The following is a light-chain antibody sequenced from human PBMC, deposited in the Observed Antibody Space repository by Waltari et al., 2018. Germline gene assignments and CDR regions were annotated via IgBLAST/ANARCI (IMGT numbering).Light chain of an antibody. Sequence: QSALTQTATVSGSPGQSITISCTGTSIDVGSYNLVSWYQQHPGKAPTLIIYDVNKRPSGVSNRFSGSKSGNTASLTISGLQAADEADYYCCSYAGSAISVFGGGARLTVL. J-gene: IGLJ3*02. CDR3: CSYAGSAISV. CDR2: DVN. V-gene: IGLV2-23*02. CDR1: SIDVGSYNL.